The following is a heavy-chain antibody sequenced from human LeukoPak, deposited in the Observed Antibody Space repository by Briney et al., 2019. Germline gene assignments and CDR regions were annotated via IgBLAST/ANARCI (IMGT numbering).Heavy chain of an antibody. CDR2: ISGGSGSI. Sequence: GGSLRLSCAAYGFTFSSYSMNWVRQAPGKRLEWLSYISGGSGSIIHADSVRGRFTISRDDAMNSLYLQMNSLRAEDTAVYYCARDCRPYCASSSYYHMDVWGQGTTVTVSS. CDR1: GFTFSSYS. CDR3: ARDCRPYCASSSYYHMDV. D-gene: IGHD2-21*02. V-gene: IGHV3-48*01. J-gene: IGHJ6*02.